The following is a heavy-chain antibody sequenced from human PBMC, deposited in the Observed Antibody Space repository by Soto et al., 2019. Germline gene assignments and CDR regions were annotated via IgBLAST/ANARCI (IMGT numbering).Heavy chain of an antibody. CDR2: ISSSSSTI. J-gene: IGHJ4*02. CDR3: ARGVYYDSSGYYLR. V-gene: IGHV3-48*01. Sequence: EVQLVESGGGLVQPGGSLRLSCAASGFTFSSYSMNWVRQAPGKGLEWVSYISSSSSTIYYADSVKGRFTISRDNAKNSLYLQMNSLRAEDTAVYYCARGVYYDSSGYYLRWGQGTLVTVSS. D-gene: IGHD3-22*01. CDR1: GFTFSSYS.